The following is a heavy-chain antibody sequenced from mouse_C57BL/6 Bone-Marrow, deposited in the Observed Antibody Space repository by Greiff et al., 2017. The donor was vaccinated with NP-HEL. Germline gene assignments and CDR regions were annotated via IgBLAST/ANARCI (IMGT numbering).Heavy chain of an antibody. J-gene: IGHJ1*03. D-gene: IGHD2-10*02. CDR1: GFTFNTYA. CDR2: IRSKSSNYAT. V-gene: IGHV10-3*01. Sequence: EVKLVESGGGLVQPKGSLKLSCAASGFTFNTYAMHWVRQAPGKGLEWVARIRSKSSNYATYYADSVKDRFTISRDDSQSMLYLQMNNLKTEDTARYYCVRDGLPYGRSVVFDVWGTGTTVTVSS. CDR3: VRDGLPYGRSVVFDV.